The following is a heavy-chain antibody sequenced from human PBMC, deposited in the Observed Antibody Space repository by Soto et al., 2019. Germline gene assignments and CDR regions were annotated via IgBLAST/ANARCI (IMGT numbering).Heavy chain of an antibody. CDR1: GFNFSSYG. CDR3: VRDSVYCSSTSCYGSIDY. V-gene: IGHV3-48*01. Sequence: GGSLRVSCAASGFNFSSYGMNWVRQAPGKGLEWVSYISSSSSTIYYADSVKGRFTICRDNAKNSLYLQMNSLRAEDTAVYYCVRDSVYCSSTSCYGSIDYWGQGTLGTVSS. J-gene: IGHJ4*02. D-gene: IGHD2-2*01. CDR2: ISSSSSTI.